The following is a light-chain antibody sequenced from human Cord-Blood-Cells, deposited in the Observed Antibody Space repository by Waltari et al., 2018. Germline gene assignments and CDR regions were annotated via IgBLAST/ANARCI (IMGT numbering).Light chain of an antibody. CDR3: MQALQTPWT. J-gene: IGKJ1*01. Sequence: EIVMTQHPPSLPVTTGEPASIPCRPSQSLLHSNGYNYLDWYLQKPGQSPQLLIYLGSNRASGVPDRFSGSGSGTDFTLKISRVEAEDVGVYYCMQALQTPWTFGQGTKVEIK. V-gene: IGKV2-28*01. CDR1: QSLLHSNGYNY. CDR2: LGS.